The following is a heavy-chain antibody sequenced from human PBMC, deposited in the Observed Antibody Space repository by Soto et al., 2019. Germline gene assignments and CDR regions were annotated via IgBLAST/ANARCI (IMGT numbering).Heavy chain of an antibody. D-gene: IGHD3-22*01. CDR2: IYTSGST. Sequence: SETLSLTCTVSGGSISSYYWSWIRQPAGKGLEWIGRIYTSGSTNYNPSLKSRVTMSVETSKNQFSLKLSSVTAADTAVYYCARDIWSYYDSSGSDYGMDVWGQGTTVTVSS. CDR3: ARDIWSYYDSSGSDYGMDV. CDR1: GGSISSYY. J-gene: IGHJ6*02. V-gene: IGHV4-4*07.